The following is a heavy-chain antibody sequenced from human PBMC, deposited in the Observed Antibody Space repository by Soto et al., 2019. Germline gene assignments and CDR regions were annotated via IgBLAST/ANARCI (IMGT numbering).Heavy chain of an antibody. D-gene: IGHD4-17*01. Sequence: QLQLRESGPGLVKPSETLSLTCTVSGGSISGGVGGLYYWSWIRQPPGKGLEWIGYIYDSGSTYYNPYLKSRVTLSVDTSKNQSSLRLSSVTAADTAVYYCAREVIPLTTDWYFDLWGRGTLVTVSS. CDR1: GGSISGGVGGLYY. V-gene: IGHV4-30-4*01. CDR3: AREVIPLTTDWYFDL. J-gene: IGHJ2*01. CDR2: IYDSGST.